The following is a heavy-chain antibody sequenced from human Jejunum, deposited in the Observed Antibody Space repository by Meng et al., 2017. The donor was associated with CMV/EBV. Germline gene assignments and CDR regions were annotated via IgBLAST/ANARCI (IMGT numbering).Heavy chain of an antibody. CDR1: TFGAYA. D-gene: IGHD3-10*01. V-gene: IGHV3-23*03. Sequence: TFGAYAMSWVRQAPGKGLEWVSVIYSRGSITYYADSVKGRFTISRDNSKNTLYLQMNRLRAEDTAVYYCAVTMTRGDTVDSLDFWGQGTLVTVSS. CDR2: IYSRGSIT. J-gene: IGHJ4*02. CDR3: AVTMTRGDTVDSLDF.